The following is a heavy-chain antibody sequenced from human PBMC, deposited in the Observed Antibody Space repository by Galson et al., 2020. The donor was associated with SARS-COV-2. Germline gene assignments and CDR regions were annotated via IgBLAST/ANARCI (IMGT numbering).Heavy chain of an antibody. CDR3: ARDPTATTHLGDYLYYYYGMDV. Sequence: ASVKVSCKASGYTFTSYYMHWVRQAPGQGLEWMGIINPSGGSTSYAQKFQGRVTMTRDTSTSTVYMELSSLRSEDTAVYYCARDPTATTHLGDYLYYYYGMDVWGQGTTFTVSS. D-gene: IGHD4-4*01. CDR1: GYTFTSYY. V-gene: IGHV1-46*01. J-gene: IGHJ6*02. CDR2: INPSGGST.